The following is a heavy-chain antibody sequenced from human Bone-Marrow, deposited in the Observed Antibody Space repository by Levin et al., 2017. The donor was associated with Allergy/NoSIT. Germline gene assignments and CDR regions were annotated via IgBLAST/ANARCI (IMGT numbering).Heavy chain of an antibody. CDR3: AKGGPVPGGWIQRSLPDV. J-gene: IGHJ2*01. Sequence: GGSLRLSCTASGFIFSNYAMHWVRQAPGKGLEWVAVIWFDGSKKYYADSVKGRFTISRDNPQNTLYLQMNSLRDEDTAFYYCAKGGPVPGGWIQRSLPDVWGRGTLVTVSS. D-gene: IGHD5-18*01. V-gene: IGHV3-33*06. CDR1: GFIFSNYA. CDR2: IWFDGSKK.